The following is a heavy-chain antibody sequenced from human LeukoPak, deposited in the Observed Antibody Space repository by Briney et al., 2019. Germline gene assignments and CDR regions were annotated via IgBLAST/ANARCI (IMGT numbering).Heavy chain of an antibody. D-gene: IGHD2-2*01. V-gene: IGHV5-51*01. CDR3: ARVNCSSTSCYWVDAFDI. J-gene: IGHJ3*02. CDR1: GYSFTSYW. Sequence: GESLKISCKGSGYSFTSYWIGWVRQMPGKGLEWMGIIYPGDFDTRYSPSFQGQVTISADKSISTAYLQWSSLKASDTAMYYCARVNCSSTSCYWVDAFDIWGQGTMVTVSS. CDR2: IYPGDFDT.